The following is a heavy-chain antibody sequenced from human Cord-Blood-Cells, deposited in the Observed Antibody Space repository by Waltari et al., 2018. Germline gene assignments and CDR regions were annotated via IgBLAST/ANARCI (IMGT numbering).Heavy chain of an antibody. V-gene: IGHV4-59*01. CDR3: ASIKLGYCTNGVCYNWFDP. CDR2: IYYSGST. D-gene: IGHD2-8*01. J-gene: IGHJ5*02. Sequence: QVQLQESGPGLVKPSETLSLTCTVSGGSISSYYWSWIRQPPGKGLEWIGYIYYSGSTNYNPALKSRVTISVDTSKNQFSLKLSSVTAADTAVYYCASIKLGYCTNGVCYNWFDPWGQGTLVTVSS. CDR1: GGSISSYY.